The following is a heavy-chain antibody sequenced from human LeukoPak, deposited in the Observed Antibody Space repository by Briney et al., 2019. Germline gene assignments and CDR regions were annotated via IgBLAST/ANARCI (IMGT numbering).Heavy chain of an antibody. J-gene: IGHJ3*02. CDR1: GFSLSTSGVG. Sequence: ESGPTLVNPTQTLTLTCTFSGFSLSTSGVGVGWIRQPPGKALEWLALIYWNDDKRYSPSLKSRLTITKDTSKNQVVLTMTNMDPVDTATYYCAHIPGYDFWSPGDAFDIWGQGTMVTVSS. CDR2: IYWNDDK. D-gene: IGHD3-3*01. CDR3: AHIPGYDFWSPGDAFDI. V-gene: IGHV2-5*01.